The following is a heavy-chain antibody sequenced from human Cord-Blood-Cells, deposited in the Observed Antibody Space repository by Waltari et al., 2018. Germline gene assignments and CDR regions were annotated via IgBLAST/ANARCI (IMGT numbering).Heavy chain of an antibody. Sequence: EVQLVESGGGLVQPGGSLGLSWAAAGFTFRSYWMSWVRQAPGKGLEWVANIKQDGSEKYYVDSVKGRFTISRDNAKNSLYLQMNSLRAEDTAVYYCARGYSYGYDYWGQGTLVTVSS. J-gene: IGHJ4*02. CDR1: GFTFRSYW. V-gene: IGHV3-7*01. CDR2: IKQDGSEK. CDR3: ARGYSYGYDY. D-gene: IGHD5-18*01.